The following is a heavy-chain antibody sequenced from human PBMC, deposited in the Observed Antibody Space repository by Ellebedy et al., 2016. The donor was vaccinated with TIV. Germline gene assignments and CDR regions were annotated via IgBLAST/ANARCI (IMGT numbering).Heavy chain of an antibody. J-gene: IGHJ4*02. V-gene: IGHV3-7*01. CDR3: ARDFDCSRATCYDGGFDY. Sequence: PGGSLRLSCAASGFTFSSYWMSWVRQAPGKGLEWVANIKQYGSETYYVDSVKGRFTIARDNAKNSLYLQMNSLRAEDTAVYYCARDFDCSRATCYDGGFDYWGQGTLVTVSS. D-gene: IGHD2-2*01. CDR1: GFTFSSYW. CDR2: IKQYGSET.